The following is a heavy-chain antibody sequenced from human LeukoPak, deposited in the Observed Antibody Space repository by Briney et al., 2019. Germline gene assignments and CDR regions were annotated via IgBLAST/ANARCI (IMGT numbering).Heavy chain of an antibody. CDR1: GFTFRTYW. D-gene: IGHD1-26*01. J-gene: IGHJ4*02. CDR2: INDDGSTT. Sequence: PGGPLRLSCAASGFTFRTYWMHWLRQAPGKGLVWVSRINDDGSTTTYADSVKGRFTISRDNAKSTLYLQMNSLRAEDTAVYYCARGLGSPTDYWGQGTLVTVSS. V-gene: IGHV3-74*01. CDR3: ARGLGSPTDY.